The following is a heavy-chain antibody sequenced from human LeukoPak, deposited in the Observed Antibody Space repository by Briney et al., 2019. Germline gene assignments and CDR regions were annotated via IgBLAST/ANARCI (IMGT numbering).Heavy chain of an antibody. CDR3: AREEVGASSGGFDY. CDR1: GFTFSSYS. J-gene: IGHJ4*02. CDR2: ISSGSGYI. V-gene: IGHV3-21*01. Sequence: GGSLRLSCAASGFTFSSYSMNWVRQAPGKGLEWVSSISSGSGYIYYADSVKGRFTISRDNAKNSLYLQMNSLRAEDTAVYYCAREEVGASSGGFDYWGQGTLVTVSS. D-gene: IGHD1-26*01.